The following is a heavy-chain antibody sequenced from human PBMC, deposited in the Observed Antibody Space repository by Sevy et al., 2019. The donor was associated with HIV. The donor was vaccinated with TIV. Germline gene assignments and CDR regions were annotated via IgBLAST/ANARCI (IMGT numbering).Heavy chain of an antibody. Sequence: SETLSLTCAVSGYSISSGYYWGWIRQPPGKGLEWIGSIYHSGSTYYNPSLKSRVTISVDTSKNQFSLKLSSVTAADTAVYYCASTYCSSTSCYLPGFDYWGQGTLVTVSS. CDR3: ASTYCSSTSCYLPGFDY. J-gene: IGHJ4*02. D-gene: IGHD2-2*01. CDR2: IYHSGST. V-gene: IGHV4-38-2*01. CDR1: GYSISSGYY.